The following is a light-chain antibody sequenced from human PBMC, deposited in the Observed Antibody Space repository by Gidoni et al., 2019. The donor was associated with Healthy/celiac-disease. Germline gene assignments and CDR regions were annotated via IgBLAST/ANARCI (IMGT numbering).Light chain of an antibody. CDR3: AAWDDSLNGVV. CDR2: SNN. CDR1: SSNIGSNT. V-gene: IGLV1-44*01. J-gene: IGLJ2*01. Sequence: SVLTQPPSASGTPVQRVTISCSGSSSNIGSNTVNWYQQLPGTAPKLLIYSNNQRPSGVPDRFSGSKSGTSASLAISGLQSEDEADYYCAAWDDSLNGVVFGGGTKLTVL.